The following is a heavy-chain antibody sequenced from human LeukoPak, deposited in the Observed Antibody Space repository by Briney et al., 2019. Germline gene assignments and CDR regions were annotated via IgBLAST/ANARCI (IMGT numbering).Heavy chain of an antibody. D-gene: IGHD3-10*01. CDR1: GFTFSNYG. CDR3: ARKSASGNYPLDY. CDR2: ISADSATT. J-gene: IGHJ4*02. V-gene: IGHV3-23*01. Sequence: GGSLRLSCAASGFTFSNYGIHWVRQAPGKGLEWVSVISADSATTFYADSVKGRFTISRDNAKNTVFLQMSSLRAEDTALYYCARKSASGNYPLDYWGQGTLVTVSS.